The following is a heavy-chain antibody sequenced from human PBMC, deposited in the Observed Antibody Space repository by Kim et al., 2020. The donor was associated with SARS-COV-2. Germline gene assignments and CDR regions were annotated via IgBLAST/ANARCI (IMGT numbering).Heavy chain of an antibody. J-gene: IGHJ6*01. CDR1: GFAFSSYA. Sequence: GGSLRLSCTASGFAFSSYAMHWVRQAPGKGLEWVAVVSIDGRKKYYGDSVTGRFTISRDNSKNTLYLQMNSLRAEDTAVYYCARGHFHYQPVYYVYYG. D-gene: IGHD3-10*01. V-gene: IGHV3-30*03. CDR3: ARGHFHYQPVYYVYYG. CDR2: VSIDGRKK.